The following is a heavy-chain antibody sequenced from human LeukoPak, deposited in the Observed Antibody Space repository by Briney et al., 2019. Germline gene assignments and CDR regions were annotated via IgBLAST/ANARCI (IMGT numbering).Heavy chain of an antibody. CDR3: GRAGSHDRQTIDF. V-gene: IGHV1-8*02. CDR1: GGTFSSYS. Sequence: ASVKVSCKASGGTFSSYSFNWVRQATGQGLEWMGWLNPNSDNTAYVQSFQGRLTLTRNTSISTAYMELSSLRSEDTAIYYCGRAGSHDRQTIDFWGQGTLVSVSS. CDR2: LNPNSDNT. D-gene: IGHD1-26*01. J-gene: IGHJ4*02.